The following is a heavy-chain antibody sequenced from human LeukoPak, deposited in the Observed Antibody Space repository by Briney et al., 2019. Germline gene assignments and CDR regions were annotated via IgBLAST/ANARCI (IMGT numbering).Heavy chain of an antibody. Sequence: GGSLRLSCAASGFTFAAYSMNWVRQAPGKGLEWVSSVIVPTGSMYYGDSVKGRFTISRDNAMNSLYLQMSSLRAEDTAVYYCARDRYVGATTAGDSDSWGQGTLVTVSS. V-gene: IGHV3-21*04. CDR1: GFTFAAYS. D-gene: IGHD1-26*01. J-gene: IGHJ4*02. CDR3: ARDRYVGATTAGDSDS. CDR2: VIVPTGSM.